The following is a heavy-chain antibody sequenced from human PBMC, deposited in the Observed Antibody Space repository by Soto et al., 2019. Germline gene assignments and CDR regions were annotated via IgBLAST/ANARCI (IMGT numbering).Heavy chain of an antibody. J-gene: IGHJ5*02. CDR2: IGAYNGNT. Sequence: QVQLVQSGAEVKKPGASVKVSCKASGYTFTSYGISWVRQAPGQGLEWMGWIGAYNGNTNDAQKLQGRVTMTTDTTTRRVYMGLSSLRSDDTHVYSCARDVPLTTIFGVVNFRGGGSRDTWFDPWGRGTRVSVSS. V-gene: IGHV1-18*01. CDR1: GYTFTSYG. D-gene: IGHD3-3*01. CDR3: ARDVPLTTIFGVVNFRGGGSRDTWFDP.